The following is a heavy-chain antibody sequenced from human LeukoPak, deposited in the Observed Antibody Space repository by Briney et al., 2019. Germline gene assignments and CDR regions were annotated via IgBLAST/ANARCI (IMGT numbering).Heavy chain of an antibody. CDR1: GYSISSGYY. CDR3: ARFRMSVAPI. V-gene: IGHV4-61*01. J-gene: IGHJ3*02. CDR2: IYYSGST. D-gene: IGHD6-19*01. Sequence: SETLSLTCTVSGYSISSGYYWSWIRQPPGKGLEWIGYIYYSGSTNYNPSLKSRVTISVDTSKNQFSLKLSSVTAADTAVYYCARFRMSVAPIWGQGTMVTVSS.